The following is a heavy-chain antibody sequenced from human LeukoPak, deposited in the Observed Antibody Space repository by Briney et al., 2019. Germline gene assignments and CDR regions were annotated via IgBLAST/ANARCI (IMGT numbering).Heavy chain of an antibody. J-gene: IGHJ4*02. Sequence: SETLSLTCTVSDGSISNYYWNWIRQPPGKGLEWIGYIYTSGSTNYNASLKSRVTISVDTSKNQFSLELSSVTAADTAVYYCARAIGQRWGGLDYWGPGTQVTVSS. CDR2: IYTSGST. CDR3: ARAIGQRWGGLDY. CDR1: DGSISNYY. D-gene: IGHD5-24*01. V-gene: IGHV4-4*08.